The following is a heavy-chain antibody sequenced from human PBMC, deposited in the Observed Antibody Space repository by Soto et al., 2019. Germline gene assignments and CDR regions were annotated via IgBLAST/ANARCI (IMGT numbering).Heavy chain of an antibody. J-gene: IGHJ5*02. V-gene: IGHV1-18*04. CDR3: ARGGCSGGSCYLTSGWFDL. D-gene: IGHD2-15*01. CDR2: ISAYNGNT. CDR1: GYTFTSYG. Sequence: SVKVSCKASGYTFTSYGISWVRQAPGQGLEWMGWISAYNGNTNYAQKLQGRVTMTTDTSTSTAYMELRSLRSDDTAVYYGARGGCSGGSCYLTSGWFDLRGQRSLVTVSA.